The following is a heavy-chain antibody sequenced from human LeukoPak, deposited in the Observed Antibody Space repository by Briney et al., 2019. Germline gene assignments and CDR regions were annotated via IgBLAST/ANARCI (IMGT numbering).Heavy chain of an antibody. D-gene: IGHD4-17*01. CDR3: AHRRNYGDLRHAFDI. V-gene: IGHV2-5*02. Sequence: SGPTLVNPTQTLTLTCTFSGFSLSTSGVGVGWIRQPPGKALEWLALIYWDDDKRYTPSLKSRLTITKDTSKNQVVLTMTNMDPVDTATYYCAHRRNYGDLRHAFDIWGQGTMVTVSS. CDR2: IYWDDDK. J-gene: IGHJ3*02. CDR1: GFSLSTSGVG.